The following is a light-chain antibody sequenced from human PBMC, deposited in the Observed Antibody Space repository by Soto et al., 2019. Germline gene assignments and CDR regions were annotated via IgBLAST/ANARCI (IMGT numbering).Light chain of an antibody. V-gene: IGKV3-11*01. CDR2: DAS. CDR3: QQRSNWPPGVT. Sequence: EIVLTQSPATLSLSPGERATLSCRASQSVSSYLAWYQQKPGQAPRLLIYDASNRATGIPARFSGSGSGTDFKPTISSLEPEDLAVYYCQQRSNWPPGVTFGGGTKVEIK. CDR1: QSVSSY. J-gene: IGKJ4*01.